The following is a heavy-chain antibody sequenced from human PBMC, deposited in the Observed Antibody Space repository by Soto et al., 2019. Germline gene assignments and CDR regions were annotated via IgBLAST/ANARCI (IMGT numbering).Heavy chain of an antibody. CDR3: ATGTGWLPTN. V-gene: IGHV4-59*01. CDR1: GGSFSTDY. Sequence: QEQLQESGPGLVKPSETLSLTCTVSGGSFSTDYWTWIRQPPGKPLEWIGNVYDSGRTNYNPSLRXRVTISIDTSKNQFSLSLKSVTAADTAVYHCATGTGWLPTNWGQGTLVTVSS. D-gene: IGHD5-12*01. CDR2: VYDSGRT. J-gene: IGHJ4*02.